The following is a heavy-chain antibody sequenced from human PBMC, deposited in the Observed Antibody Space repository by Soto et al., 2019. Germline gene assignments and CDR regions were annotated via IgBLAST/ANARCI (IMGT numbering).Heavy chain of an antibody. CDR3: ATGYCSGGSCYSVDY. CDR2: ISGSGGST. J-gene: IGHJ4*02. CDR1: GFNFSSYA. V-gene: IGHV3-23*01. D-gene: IGHD2-15*01. Sequence: PGRSLRLSCAASGFNFSSYAMIWVRQAPGKGLEWVSAISGSGGSTYYADSVKGRFTISRDNSKNTLYLQMNSLRAEDTAVYYCATGYCSGGSCYSVDYWGQGTLVTVS.